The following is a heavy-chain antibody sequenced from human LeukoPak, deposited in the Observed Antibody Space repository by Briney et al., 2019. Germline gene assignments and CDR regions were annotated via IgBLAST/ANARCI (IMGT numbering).Heavy chain of an antibody. D-gene: IGHD6-19*01. V-gene: IGHV4-39*01. CDR3: ARRVYSSGCYVFDY. CDR1: GGSISSSSYY. Sequence: AETVPLICTVSGGSISSSSYYWGWIRQPPGKGLEWIGSIYYSGSTYYNPSLKSRVTISVDTSKNQFSLKLSSVTAADTAVYYCARRVYSSGCYVFDYWGPGSLCSVSS. CDR2: IYYSGST. J-gene: IGHJ4*01.